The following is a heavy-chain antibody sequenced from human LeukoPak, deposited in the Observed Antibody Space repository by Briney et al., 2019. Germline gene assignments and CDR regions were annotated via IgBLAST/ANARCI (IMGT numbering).Heavy chain of an antibody. CDR2: IYTSGST. D-gene: IGHD3-3*01. V-gene: IGHV4-4*07. Sequence: SETLSLTCTVSGGSISSYYWSWIRQPAGKGLEWIGHIYTSGSTNYNPSLKSRVTMSVDTSKNQFSLKLSSVTAADTAVYYCARDGVSALNLYSDLWGRGTLVTVSS. CDR3: ARDGVSALNLYSDL. J-gene: IGHJ2*01. CDR1: GGSISSYY.